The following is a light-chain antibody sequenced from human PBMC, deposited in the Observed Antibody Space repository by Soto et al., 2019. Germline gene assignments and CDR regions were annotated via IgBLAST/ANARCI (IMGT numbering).Light chain of an antibody. J-gene: IGLJ2*01. CDR2: EVS. Sequence: QSALTQPASVSGSPGQSITISCTGASSDIIGYNYVSWYQQHPGKAPRLIIYEVSNRPSGVSNRFSGSKSGNTASLTISGLQAEDEADYYCCSYAASYTLVFGGGTKLTVL. CDR3: CSYAASYTLV. V-gene: IGLV2-14*01. CDR1: SSDIIGYNY.